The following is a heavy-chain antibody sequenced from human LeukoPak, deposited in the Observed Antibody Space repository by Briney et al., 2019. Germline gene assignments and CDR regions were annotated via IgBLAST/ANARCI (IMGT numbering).Heavy chain of an antibody. CDR1: GFTVSSNY. Sequence: GGSLRLSCAASGFTVSSNYMSWVRQAPGKGLEWVSVIYSGGSTYYADSVKGRFTISRDNSKNTLYLQMNSLRAEDTAVYYCARAVGPRGELRYYDWLGGGYYFDYWGQGTLVTVSS. J-gene: IGHJ4*02. D-gene: IGHD3-9*01. V-gene: IGHV3-53*01. CDR2: IYSGGST. CDR3: ARAVGPRGELRYYDWLGGGYYFDY.